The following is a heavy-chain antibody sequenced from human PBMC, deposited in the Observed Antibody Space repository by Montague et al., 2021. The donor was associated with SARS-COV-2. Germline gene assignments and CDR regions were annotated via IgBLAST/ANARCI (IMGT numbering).Heavy chain of an antibody. CDR3: ARWDPQTLTLIGLRGKSASDY. D-gene: IGHD4-23*01. J-gene: IGHJ4*02. Sequence: SETLSLTCAVYGGSFSGYYWTWIRQSPGKGLEWIAEINHSGTTNYNFNPSLRSRVTISVDTSKSQFSLKLSSVTAADTGVYYCARWDPQTLTLIGLRGKSASDYWGQGPLVT. CDR1: GGSFSGYY. CDR2: INHSGTT. V-gene: IGHV4-34*01.